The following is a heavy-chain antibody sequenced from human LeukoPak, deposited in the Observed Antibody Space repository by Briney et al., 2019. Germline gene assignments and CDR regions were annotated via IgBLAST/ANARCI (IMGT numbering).Heavy chain of an antibody. CDR1: GFTFDDYA. Sequence: GGSLRLSCAASGFTFDDYAMHWVRQAPGKGLEWVSGISWNSGSIGYADSVKGRFTISRDNAKNSLYLQMNSLRAEDTAVYFCAERYSSSWFLHWGQGTLVTVSS. D-gene: IGHD6-13*01. V-gene: IGHV3-9*01. CDR2: ISWNSGSI. CDR3: AERYSSSWFLH. J-gene: IGHJ4*02.